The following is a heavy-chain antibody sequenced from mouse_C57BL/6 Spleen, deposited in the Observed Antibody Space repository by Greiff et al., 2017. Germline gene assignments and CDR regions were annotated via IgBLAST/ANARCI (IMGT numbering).Heavy chain of an antibody. CDR3: ARGGYYGSSLCYFDY. V-gene: IGHV1-47*01. D-gene: IGHD1-1*01. Sequence: VKLLESGAELVKPGASVKMSCTASGFNITTYSIEWMKQNHGQSLEWIGNFHPYNDDTKYNAKFKGKATLTVEKSSSTVYLELSRLTSDDSAVYYWARGGYYGSSLCYFDYWGQGTTLTVSS. J-gene: IGHJ2*01. CDR1: GFNITTYS. CDR2: FHPYNDDT.